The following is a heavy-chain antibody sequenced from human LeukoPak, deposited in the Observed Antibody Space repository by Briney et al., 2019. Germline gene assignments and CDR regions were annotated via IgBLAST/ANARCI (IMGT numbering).Heavy chain of an antibody. CDR1: GFTFSSYW. CDR2: IKQDGSEK. Sequence: GGSLRLSCAASGFTFSSYWMSWVRQAPGKGLEWVANIKQDGSEKYYVDSVKGRFTISRDNAKNSLSLQMNSLRAEDTAVYYCARAHIFSQFSSGWSSWDYWGQGTLVTVSS. J-gene: IGHJ4*02. CDR3: ARAHIFSQFSSGWSSWDY. D-gene: IGHD6-19*01. V-gene: IGHV3-7*01.